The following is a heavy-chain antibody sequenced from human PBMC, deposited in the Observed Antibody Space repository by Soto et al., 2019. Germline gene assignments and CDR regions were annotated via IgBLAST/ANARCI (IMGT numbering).Heavy chain of an antibody. CDR1: GFTFSTYA. D-gene: IGHD5-18*01. CDR2: MSASGGST. Sequence: PGGSLRLSCAASGFTFSTYAMTWVRQAPGKGLEWVSAMSASGGSTFYADSVKGRFTISRDNSKNTLYLQMNSLRAEDTAVYYCAKDGLVETAMFIVYWGQGTLVTVSS. J-gene: IGHJ4*02. V-gene: IGHV3-23*01. CDR3: AKDGLVETAMFIVY.